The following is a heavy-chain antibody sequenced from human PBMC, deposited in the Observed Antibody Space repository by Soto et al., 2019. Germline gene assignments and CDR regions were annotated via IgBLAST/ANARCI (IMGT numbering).Heavy chain of an antibody. Sequence: QVQLVESGGGVVQPGRSLRLSCAASGFSFSNYGMHWVRQAPGKGLEWVAAISHDGSNKYYADSVKGRFTISRDNSKNTLYLQMNSLRAEDTAVYYCAKDECSGSYYITGDYWGQGTLVTVSS. D-gene: IGHD3-10*02. J-gene: IGHJ4*02. CDR1: GFSFSNYG. CDR2: ISHDGSNK. V-gene: IGHV3-30*18. CDR3: AKDECSGSYYITGDY.